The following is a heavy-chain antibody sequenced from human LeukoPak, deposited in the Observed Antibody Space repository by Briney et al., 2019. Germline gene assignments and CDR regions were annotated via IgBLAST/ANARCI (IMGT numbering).Heavy chain of an antibody. J-gene: IGHJ3*02. V-gene: IGHV1-69*13. D-gene: IGHD6-19*01. CDR3: ARVAIAVAGRGGRAFDI. Sequence: ASVKVSCKASGGTFSSYAISWVRQAPGQGLEWMGGIIPIFGTANYAQKFQGRVTITADESTSTAYMELSSLRSEDTAVYYCARVAIAVAGRGGRAFDIWGQGTMVAVSS. CDR1: GGTFSSYA. CDR2: IIPIFGTA.